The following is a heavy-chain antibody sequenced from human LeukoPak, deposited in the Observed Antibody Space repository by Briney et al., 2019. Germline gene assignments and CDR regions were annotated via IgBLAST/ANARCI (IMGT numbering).Heavy chain of an antibody. CDR2: FAPYNNNG. CDR3: TRDPRHKYGNVDN. V-gene: IGHV1-18*01. CDR1: GYNFSTYG. Sequence: ASVKVSCKAAGYNFSTYGISWVRQAPGQGLEWMGWFAPYNNNGNSAQKFQGRLTMTTDTSTSTASMELRSLRSDDTAVYYCTRDPRHKYGNVDNWGQGTLVTVSS. D-gene: IGHD6-6*01. J-gene: IGHJ4*02.